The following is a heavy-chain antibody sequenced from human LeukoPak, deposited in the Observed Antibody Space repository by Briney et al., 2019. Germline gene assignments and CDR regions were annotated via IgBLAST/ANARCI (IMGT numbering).Heavy chain of an antibody. J-gene: IGHJ4*02. CDR1: GFTFSRYW. V-gene: IGHV3-74*01. CDR3: VRRYYESSGYDLLDY. CDR2: VTSDGSDT. D-gene: IGHD3-22*01. Sequence: PGGSLRLSCAASGFTFSRYWMHWVRQPPGRGLVWVSRVTSDGSDTSYADSVKGRFTISRDNAKNTLYLQMNSLRAEDTAVYYCVRRYYESSGYDLLDYWGQGTLVTVSS.